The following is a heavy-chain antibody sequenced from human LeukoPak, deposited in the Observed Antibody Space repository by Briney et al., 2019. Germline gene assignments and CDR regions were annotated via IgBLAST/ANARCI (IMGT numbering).Heavy chain of an antibody. CDR1: GFTFTSSA. V-gene: IGHV1-58*01. CDR3: AGGGEYSSSWYRY. Sequence: GTSVKVSCKASGFTFTSSAVQWVRQARGQRLEWIGWIVVGSGNTNYAQKFQERVTITRDMSTSTAYMELGSLRSEDTAVYYCAGGGEYSSSWYRYWGQGTLVTVSS. J-gene: IGHJ4*02. CDR2: IVVGSGNT. D-gene: IGHD6-13*01.